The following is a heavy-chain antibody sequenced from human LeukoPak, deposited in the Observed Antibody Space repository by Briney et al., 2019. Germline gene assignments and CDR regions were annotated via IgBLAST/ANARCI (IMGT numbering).Heavy chain of an antibody. D-gene: IGHD3-22*01. CDR2: INPNSGGT. CDR3: ARAASITMIVVALYGMDV. CDR1: GYTFTGYY. Sequence: ASVKVSCKASGYTFTGYYMRWVRQAPGQGLEWMGWINPNSGGTNYAQKFQGRVTMTRDTSISTAYMELSRLRSDDTAVYYCARAASITMIVVALYGMDVWGQGTTVTVSS. J-gene: IGHJ6*02. V-gene: IGHV1-2*02.